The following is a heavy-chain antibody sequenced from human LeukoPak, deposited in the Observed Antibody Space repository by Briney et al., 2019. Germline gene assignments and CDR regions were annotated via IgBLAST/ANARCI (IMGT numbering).Heavy chain of an antibody. CDR3: ARVWGPKPDMPAINNHFYYYMEL. Sequence: QPGGSLRLSCAASGFTFISYWISWVRQASGKGLEWVANIKQAGSEKYYVDSVKGRFTISRDNAKNSLHLQMDTLRADDTAVYYCARVWGPKPDMPAINNHFYYYMELWGKGTTVTVSS. J-gene: IGHJ6*03. CDR1: GFTFISYW. CDR2: IKQAGSEK. D-gene: IGHD5-24*01. V-gene: IGHV3-7*01.